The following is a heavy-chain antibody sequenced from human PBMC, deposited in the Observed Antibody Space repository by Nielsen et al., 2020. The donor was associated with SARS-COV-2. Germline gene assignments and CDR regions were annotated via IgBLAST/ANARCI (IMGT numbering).Heavy chain of an antibody. J-gene: IGHJ2*01. V-gene: IGHV3-7*01. CDR3: ARDYDYVWGRRAFDL. D-gene: IGHD3-16*01. CDR2: IKQDGSEK. CDR1: GFTISTYA. Sequence: GESLKISCVVSGFTISTYAMSWVRQAPGKGLEWVANIKQDGSEKFYVDSVKGRFTISRDNAKNSLYLQMNSLRAEDTAVYYCARDYDYVWGRRAFDLWGRGTLVTVSS.